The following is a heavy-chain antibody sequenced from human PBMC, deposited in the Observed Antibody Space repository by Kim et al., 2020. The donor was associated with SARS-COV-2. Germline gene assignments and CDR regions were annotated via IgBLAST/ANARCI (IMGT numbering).Heavy chain of an antibody. CDR2: IRSTIYGGTT. CDR1: GFTFREFP. V-gene: IGHV3-49*04. J-gene: IGHJ6*02. D-gene: IGHD2-2*01. CDR3: VRVDCSSVSCYGDDYRNYYGMDV. Sequence: GGSLRHSCLSSGFTFREFPMAWVRQAPGKGLEWIGFIRSTIYGGTTEYAASVRGRFIISRDDSKNIAHLQMNSLKTEDTGVYYCVRVDCSSVSCYGDDYRNYYGMDVWGQGTTVIVSS.